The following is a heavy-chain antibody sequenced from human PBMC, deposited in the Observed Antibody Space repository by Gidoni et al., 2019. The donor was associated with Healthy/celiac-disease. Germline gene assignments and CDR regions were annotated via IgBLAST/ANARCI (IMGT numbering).Heavy chain of an antibody. D-gene: IGHD3-10*01. Sequence: EVQLVESGGGLVQPGRSLRLSCAASGFTLDDYAMHWVRQAPGKGLEWVSGISWNSGSIGYADSVKGRFTISRDNAKNSLYLQMNSLRAEDTALYYCAKDSDGSGSYPWFDPWGQGTLVTVSS. CDR3: AKDSDGSGSYPWFDP. J-gene: IGHJ5*02. V-gene: IGHV3-9*01. CDR2: ISWNSGSI. CDR1: GFTLDDYA.